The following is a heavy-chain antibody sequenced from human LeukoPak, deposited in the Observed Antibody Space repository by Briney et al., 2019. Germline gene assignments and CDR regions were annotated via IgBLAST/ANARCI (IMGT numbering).Heavy chain of an antibody. Sequence: GGSLRLFCGASVFIYSRYTMIWVPQAPGKGLVGGSSISSNSGHIYYADSLKGRFTISRDNAKNPLYLRMDSLRAEDTAVYYCARVVAVAGVGVAMDVWGKGTTVTVSS. J-gene: IGHJ6*04. CDR2: ISSNSGHI. D-gene: IGHD6-19*01. V-gene: IGHV3-21*01. CDR1: VFIYSRYT. CDR3: ARVVAVAGVGVAMDV.